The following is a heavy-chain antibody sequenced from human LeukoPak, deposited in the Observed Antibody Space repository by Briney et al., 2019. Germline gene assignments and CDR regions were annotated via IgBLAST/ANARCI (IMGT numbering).Heavy chain of an antibody. D-gene: IGHD3-10*01. CDR1: GFTFSSYS. CDR2: ISSSSSYI. Sequence: PGGSLRLSCAASGFTFSSYSMNWVRHAPGKGLGWVSSISSSSSYIYYADSVKGRFTISTDNAKNSLYMQMSRLRAEETAVYYCARTARSGLSNFDYWGQGTLVTVSS. CDR3: ARTARSGLSNFDY. J-gene: IGHJ4*02. V-gene: IGHV3-21*01.